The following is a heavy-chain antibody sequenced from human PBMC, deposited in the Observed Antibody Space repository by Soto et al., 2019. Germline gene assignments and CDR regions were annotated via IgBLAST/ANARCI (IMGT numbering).Heavy chain of an antibody. D-gene: IGHD3-3*01. CDR1: GFTFSSYS. Sequence: GGSLSLSCAASGFTFSSYSMNWVRQAPGKGLEFLATIKPDGSDTYYVDSVKGRFTISRDNAKNSLSLQMYSLRAEDTALYYCATDLNWSGTWGQGTMVTVSS. CDR3: ATDLNWSGT. J-gene: IGHJ3*01. CDR2: IKPDGSDT. V-gene: IGHV3-7*01.